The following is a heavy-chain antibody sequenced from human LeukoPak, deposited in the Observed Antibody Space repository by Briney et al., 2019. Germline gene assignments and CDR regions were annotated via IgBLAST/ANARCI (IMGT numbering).Heavy chain of an antibody. D-gene: IGHD6-19*01. CDR2: ITSSGDSI. V-gene: IGHV3-11*01. J-gene: IGHJ5*02. CDR1: GFTFSDYY. Sequence: GGSLRLSCAASGFTFSDYYMSWIRQAPGKGLECVSYITSSGDSIYYADSVKGRFTISRDDAKTSLYLQMDSLRAEDTAVYYCVRVVAVAGTRWLDPWGQGTLVTVSS. CDR3: VRVVAVAGTRWLDP.